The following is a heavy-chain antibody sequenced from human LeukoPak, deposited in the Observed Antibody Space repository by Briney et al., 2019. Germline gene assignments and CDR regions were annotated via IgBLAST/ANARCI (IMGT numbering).Heavy chain of an antibody. V-gene: IGHV4-34*01. J-gene: IGHJ4*02. CDR3: ARDPYSSSSGSDY. CDR2: INHSGST. Sequence: ASDTLSLTCAVYGGSFSGYYWSWIRQPPGKGLEWIGEINHSGSTNYNPSLKSRVTISVDTSKNQFSLKLNSVTAADTAVYYCARDPYSSSSGSDYWGQGTLVTVSS. D-gene: IGHD6-6*01. CDR1: GGSFSGYY.